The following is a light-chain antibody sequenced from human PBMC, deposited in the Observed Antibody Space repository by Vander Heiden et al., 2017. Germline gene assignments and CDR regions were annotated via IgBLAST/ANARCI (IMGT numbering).Light chain of an antibody. CDR2: GAS. V-gene: IGKV1-33*01. Sequence: IQMIQSPSSLSASVGDRVTITCQASQDISNYLKWYQQKPEKAPKLLIYGASNLETGVPSRFGRSGSGTDFTFTISSLQPEDIATYCCKQYDNPLTFGGGTKVEIK. CDR1: QDISNY. J-gene: IGKJ4*01. CDR3: KQYDNPLT.